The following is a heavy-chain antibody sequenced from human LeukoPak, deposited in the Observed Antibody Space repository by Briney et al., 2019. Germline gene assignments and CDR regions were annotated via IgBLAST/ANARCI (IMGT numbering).Heavy chain of an antibody. Sequence: GGSLRLSCAASGFTFSSYGMHWVRQAPGKGLEWVAFIRFDGSNKYYADSVKGRFTISRDNAKNSVFLQMNSLRAEDTAVYYCAAVIDYWGQGTLVTVSS. CDR1: GFTFSSYG. CDR3: AAVIDY. V-gene: IGHV3-30*02. J-gene: IGHJ4*02. CDR2: IRFDGSNK.